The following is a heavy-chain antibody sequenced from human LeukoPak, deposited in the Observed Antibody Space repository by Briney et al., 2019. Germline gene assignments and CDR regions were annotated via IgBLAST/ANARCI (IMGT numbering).Heavy chain of an antibody. D-gene: IGHD5-12*01. CDR2: TYYRSKWYY. V-gene: IGHV6-1*01. CDR3: ARMRVATYPENFAY. J-gene: IGHJ4*02. Sequence: SQTLSLTCAISGDSVSSNIAAWNWIRQSPSRGLEWLGRTYYRSKWYYNYAVSVKSRITINPDTSKNQFSLQLNSVTPEDTAVYYCARMRVATYPENFAYWGQGTLVTVSS. CDR1: GDSVSSNIAA.